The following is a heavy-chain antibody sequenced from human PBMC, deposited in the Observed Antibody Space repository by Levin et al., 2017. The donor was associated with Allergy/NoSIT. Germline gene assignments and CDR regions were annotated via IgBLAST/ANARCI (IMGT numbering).Heavy chain of an antibody. Sequence: GESLKISCAASGFTFSSHWMSWVRQAPGKGLEWVANINQQGSEKYYVDSMKGRLTVSRDNAKNSLYLQMNSLRAEDTAVYYCARDGVDAGIYFDYWGQGTLVTVSS. CDR1: GFTFSSHW. J-gene: IGHJ4*02. V-gene: IGHV3-7*01. D-gene: IGHD2-15*01. CDR2: INQQGSEK. CDR3: ARDGVDAGIYFDY.